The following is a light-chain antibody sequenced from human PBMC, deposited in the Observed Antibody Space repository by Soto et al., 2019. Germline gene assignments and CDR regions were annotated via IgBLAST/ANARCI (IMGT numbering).Light chain of an antibody. CDR3: QSVDGKYVV. CDR1: SGSIASDY. CDR2: EDS. J-gene: IGLJ2*01. Sequence: NFMLTQPHSVSESPGQTVTISCTRSSGSIASDYVQRYQQRPGSAPINVIFEDSQRPSGVPDRFSGSIDSSSNSASLTISRLTTEDAADYYCQSVDGKYVVFGGGTKLTVL. V-gene: IGLV6-57*04.